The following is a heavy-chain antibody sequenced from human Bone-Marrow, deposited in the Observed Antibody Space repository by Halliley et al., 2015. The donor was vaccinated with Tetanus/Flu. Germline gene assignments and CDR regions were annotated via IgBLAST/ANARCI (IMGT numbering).Heavy chain of an antibody. V-gene: IGHV4-4*02. Sequence: TLSLTCAVSGDSFSGDNWWSWVRQPPGKGLEWIGEVYGSGSTNYNPSLKSRAIISIDKSNKQFSLKLNSVTAADTAVYYCARDQDYFDRSRHDEFGLDVWGQGTSVTVSS. D-gene: IGHD3-22*01. CDR1: GDSFSGDNW. CDR2: VYGSGST. J-gene: IGHJ6*02. CDR3: ARDQDYFDRSRHDEFGLDV.